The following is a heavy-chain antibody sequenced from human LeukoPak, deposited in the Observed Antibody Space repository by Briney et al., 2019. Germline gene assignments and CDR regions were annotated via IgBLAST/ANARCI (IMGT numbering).Heavy chain of an antibody. Sequence: GASVKVSCKASGYTFTSYEINWVRQATGQGLEWMEGIIPIFGTANYAQKFQGRVTITADESTSTAYMELSSLRSEDTAVYYCASSATSYYDFWSGYSFDYWGQGTLVTVSS. J-gene: IGHJ4*02. CDR3: ASSATSYYDFWSGYSFDY. CDR1: GYTFTSYE. D-gene: IGHD3-3*01. CDR2: IIPIFGTA. V-gene: IGHV1-69*13.